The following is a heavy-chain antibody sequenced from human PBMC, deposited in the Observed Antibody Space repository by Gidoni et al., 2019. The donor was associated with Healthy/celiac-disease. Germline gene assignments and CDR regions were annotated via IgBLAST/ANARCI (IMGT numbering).Heavy chain of an antibody. Sequence: EVQLLESGGGLVQPGGSLRLSCVASGFTFSSYAMSWVRQAPGKGLEWVSASRGSGGSTYYADSVKGRFTISRDNSKNTLYLQMNSLRAEDTAVYYCAKARVRGPRGAFDIWGQGTMVTVSS. J-gene: IGHJ3*02. V-gene: IGHV3-23*01. CDR3: AKARVRGPRGAFDI. D-gene: IGHD3-10*01. CDR2: SRGSGGST. CDR1: GFTFSSYA.